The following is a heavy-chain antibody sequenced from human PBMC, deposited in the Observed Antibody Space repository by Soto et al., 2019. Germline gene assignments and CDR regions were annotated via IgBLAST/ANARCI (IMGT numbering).Heavy chain of an antibody. J-gene: IGHJ4*02. V-gene: IGHV3-9*02. Sequence: EVQLVESGGGLVQPGRSLRLSCVASGFIADDYAMHWVRQDPGKGLEWVSGISSNSATINYADSVKGRFTISRDNAKNSLFLQMNSLRPEDTAFYYCVKDMKWGGMTTIHYFDSWGQGTLVTVSS. CDR3: VKDMKWGGMTTIHYFDS. CDR1: GFIADDYA. D-gene: IGHD4-17*01. CDR2: ISSNSATI.